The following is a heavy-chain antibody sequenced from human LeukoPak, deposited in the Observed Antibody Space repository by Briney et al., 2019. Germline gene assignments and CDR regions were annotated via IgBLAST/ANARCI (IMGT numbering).Heavy chain of an antibody. CDR1: GGSISSGGYS. V-gene: IGHV4-30-2*01. Sequence: SQTLSLTCAVSGGSISSGGYSWSWIRQPPGKGLEWIGYIYHSGSTYYNPSLKSRVTISVDRSKNQFSLKLSSVTAADTAVYYCARVSTMVRGVTRHYYGMDVWGQGTTVTVSS. D-gene: IGHD3-10*01. CDR3: ARVSTMVRGVTRHYYGMDV. CDR2: IYHSGST. J-gene: IGHJ6*02.